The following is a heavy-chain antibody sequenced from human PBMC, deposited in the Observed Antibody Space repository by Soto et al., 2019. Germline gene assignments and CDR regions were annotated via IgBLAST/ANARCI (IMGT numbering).Heavy chain of an antibody. J-gene: IGHJ4*02. CDR3: GRLEGLATISYYFDY. CDR2: VYYSGST. V-gene: IGHV4-39*01. CDR1: GRSVSSSSYY. Sequence: QLQLQESGPGLVKPSETLSLTCTVSGRSVSSSSYYWGWVRQPPGKGLEWIGSVYYSGSTYYNPSLESRVAISVDKSKNQFSLKLMSLSAADTAVYYCGRLEGLATISYYFDYWGQGALVTVSS. D-gene: IGHD3-9*01.